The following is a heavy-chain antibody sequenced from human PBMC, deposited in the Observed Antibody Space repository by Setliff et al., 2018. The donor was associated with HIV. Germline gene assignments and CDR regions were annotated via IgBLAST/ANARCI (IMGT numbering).Heavy chain of an antibody. V-gene: IGHV3-48*03. CDR3: ARGSSWYGPNRHRHINY. CDR1: GFTFSSYE. Sequence: LRLSCAASGFTFSSYEMNWVRQAPGKGLEWVAYISASGSTIYYTDSVKGRFTISRDNAKDSLDLQMKSLRADDTSVYCCARGSSWYGPNRHRHINYWGQGTLVTVSS. CDR2: ISASGSTI. J-gene: IGHJ4*02. D-gene: IGHD6-13*01.